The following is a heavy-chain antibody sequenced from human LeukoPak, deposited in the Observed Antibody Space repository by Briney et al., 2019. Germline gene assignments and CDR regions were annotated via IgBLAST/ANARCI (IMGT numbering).Heavy chain of an antibody. CDR2: TYYRSKWCN. J-gene: IGHJ6*02. CDR1: GDSVSSNSAT. CDR3: ARVPSPAVTGLMDV. Sequence: SQTLSLTCAISGDSVSSNSATWNWIRQSPSRGLEWLGRTYYRSKWCNDYAVSVKSRITVNPDSSRNQFSLQLNSVTPEDTAVYYCARVPSPAVTGLMDVWGQGATVTVSS. D-gene: IGHD6-19*01. V-gene: IGHV6-1*01.